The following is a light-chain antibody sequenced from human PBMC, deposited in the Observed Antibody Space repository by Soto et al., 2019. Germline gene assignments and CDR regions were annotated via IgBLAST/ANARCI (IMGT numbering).Light chain of an antibody. CDR2: GNS. CDR1: SSNIGSNT. J-gene: IGLJ1*01. V-gene: IGLV1-40*01. CDR3: QSHDSSLSAYV. Sequence: QSVLTQPPSASGTPGQRVTISCSGSSSNIGSNTVNWYQQLPGTAPKLLIYGNSNRPSGVPDRFSGSKSGTSASLAITGLQAEDEADFYCQSHDSSLSAYVFGTWTKVTVL.